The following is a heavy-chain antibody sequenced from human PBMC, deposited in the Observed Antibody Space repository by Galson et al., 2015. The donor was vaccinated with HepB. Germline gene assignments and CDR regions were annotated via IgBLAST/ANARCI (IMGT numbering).Heavy chain of an antibody. J-gene: IGHJ4*02. CDR1: GYTLTNYH. D-gene: IGHD2-15*01. CDR3: ARETPDTYYFDY. Sequence: VKVSCKASGYTLTNYHLHWVRQAPGQGPEWMGNIFAGGGSTRYAERFQGRVTLTRDSSTSTIYMEVSSLRSDDTAVYYCARETPDTYYFDYWGQGTLVTVSS. V-gene: IGHV1-46*01. CDR2: IFAGGGST.